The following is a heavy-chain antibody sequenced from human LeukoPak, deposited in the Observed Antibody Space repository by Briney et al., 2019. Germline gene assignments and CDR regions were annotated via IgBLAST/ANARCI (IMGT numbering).Heavy chain of an antibody. Sequence: PSETLSLTCAVSGGSISSGGYSWSWIRQPPGKGLEWIGYIYHSGSTYYNPSLKSRVTISVDRSKNQFSLKLSSVTAADTAVYYCARGLGGVDYWGQGTLVTVSS. CDR2: IYHSGST. D-gene: IGHD3-10*01. CDR3: ARGLGGVDY. J-gene: IGHJ4*02. V-gene: IGHV4-30-2*01. CDR1: GGSISSGGYS.